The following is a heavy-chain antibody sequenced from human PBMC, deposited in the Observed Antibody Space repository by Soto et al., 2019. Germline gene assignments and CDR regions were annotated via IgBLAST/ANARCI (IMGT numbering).Heavy chain of an antibody. CDR2: ISYDGSNK. Sequence: PGGSLRLSCAASGFTFSSYGMHWVRQAPGKGLEWVAVISYDGSNKYYADSVKGRFTISRDNSKNTLYLQMNSLRAEDTAVYYCEKDSRVGYYGMDVWGQGTTVTVSS. J-gene: IGHJ6*02. CDR1: GFTFSSYG. V-gene: IGHV3-30*18. D-gene: IGHD3-10*01. CDR3: EKDSRVGYYGMDV.